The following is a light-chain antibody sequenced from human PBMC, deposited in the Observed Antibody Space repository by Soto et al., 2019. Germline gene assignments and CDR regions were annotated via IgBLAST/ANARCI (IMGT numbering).Light chain of an antibody. Sequence: DIVMTQSPDSLAVSLGERAAINCKSSQSVLYSANNKNCLAWYQQKPGQPPKLLLYWASTRESGVPDRCSGSESETYFTLTISRLQAEDVAVYYCQQYYSTPRTFDQGTKVEIK. CDR3: QQYYSTPRT. CDR1: QSVLYSANNKNC. CDR2: WAS. J-gene: IGKJ1*01. V-gene: IGKV4-1*01.